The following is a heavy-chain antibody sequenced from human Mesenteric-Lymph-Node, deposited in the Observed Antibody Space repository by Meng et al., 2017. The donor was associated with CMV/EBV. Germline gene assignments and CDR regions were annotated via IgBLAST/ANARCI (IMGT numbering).Heavy chain of an antibody. CDR2: IYYSGST. J-gene: IGHJ3*02. Sequence: SETLSLTCTVSGGSISSYYWSWIRQPPGKGLEWIGYIYYSGSTNYNPSLKSRVTISVDTSKNQFSLKLSSVTAADTAVYYCARVDYSNSDAFDIWGQGTMVTVSS. CDR3: ARVDYSNSDAFDI. V-gene: IGHV4-59*01. CDR1: GGSISSYY. D-gene: IGHD4-11*01.